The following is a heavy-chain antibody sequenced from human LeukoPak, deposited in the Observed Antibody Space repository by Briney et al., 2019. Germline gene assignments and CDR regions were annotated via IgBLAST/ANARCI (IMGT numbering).Heavy chain of an antibody. Sequence: SETLSLTCTVSGGSISSYYWSWIRQPPGKGLEWIGYIYCSGSTNYNPSLKSRVTISVDTSKNQFSLKLSSVTAADTAVYYCATLGVRFGERWFDPWGQGTLVTVSS. D-gene: IGHD3-10*01. CDR3: ATLGVRFGERWFDP. CDR1: GGSISSYY. V-gene: IGHV4-59*01. CDR2: IYCSGST. J-gene: IGHJ5*02.